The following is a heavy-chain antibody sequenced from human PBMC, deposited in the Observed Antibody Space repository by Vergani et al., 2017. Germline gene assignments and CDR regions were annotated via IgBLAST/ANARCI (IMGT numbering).Heavy chain of an antibody. V-gene: IGHV3-15*07. CDR2: IKSTFDRGTT. CDR1: GFSFRNAW. J-gene: IGHJ6*02. Sequence: EVQLVESGGGIVKPGGSLRLSCVASGFSFRNAWMNWVRRTPGKGLEWVGRIKSTFDRGTTDYAAAVKGRFTISRDDSNNTLFLQMNGLKTEDIGVYYCTTDPRYCGDGSCXWLRDHHYYGMDVWGQGTTVTGSS. D-gene: IGHD2-21*01. CDR3: TTDPRYCGDGSCXWLRDHHYYGMDV.